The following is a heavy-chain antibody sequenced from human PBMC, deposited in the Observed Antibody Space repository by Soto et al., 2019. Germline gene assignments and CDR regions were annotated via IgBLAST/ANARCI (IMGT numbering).Heavy chain of an antibody. J-gene: IGHJ4*02. CDR1: GYTFTSYA. CDR2: INAGNGNT. V-gene: IGHV1-3*01. Sequence: ASVKVSCKASGYTFTSYAMHWVRQAPGQRLEWMGWINAGNGNTKYSQKFQGRVTITRDTSASTAYMELSSLRSEDTAVYYCARDRGPMVLFSSFDYWGQGTLVTVSS. CDR3: ARDRGPMVLFSSFDY. D-gene: IGHD2-8*01.